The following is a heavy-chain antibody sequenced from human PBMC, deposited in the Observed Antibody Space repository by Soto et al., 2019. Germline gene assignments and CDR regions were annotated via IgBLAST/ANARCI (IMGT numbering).Heavy chain of an antibody. D-gene: IGHD2-2*01. CDR2: ISAYNGNT. CDR3: AREDVLVPAPYLGAVDI. CDR1: GYTFASYG. Sequence: QVQLLQSGAEVKKPGASVKVSCKASGYTFASYGIRWVRQAPGQGLEWMVWISAYNGNTNYVQNLQGRVTMTTDPSTSTAYIEVRRLRSDDTAVYYCAREDVLVPAPYLGAVDIWGQGTMVTVSS. J-gene: IGHJ3*02. V-gene: IGHV1-18*01.